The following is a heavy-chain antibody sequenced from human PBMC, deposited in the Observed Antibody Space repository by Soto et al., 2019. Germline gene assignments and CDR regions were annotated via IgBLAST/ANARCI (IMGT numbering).Heavy chain of an antibody. CDR2: IYYSGST. D-gene: IGHD3-9*01. CDR1: GGSISSGGYY. CDR3: ARGEVLRYFDWLLFPWFDP. Sequence: HSDTLSLTCTVSGGSISSGGYYWSWIRQHPGKGLEWIGYIYYSGSTYYNPSLKSRVTISVDTSKNQFSLKLSSVTAADTAVYYCARGEVLRYFDWLLFPWFDPWGQGTLVTVSS. V-gene: IGHV4-31*02. J-gene: IGHJ5*02.